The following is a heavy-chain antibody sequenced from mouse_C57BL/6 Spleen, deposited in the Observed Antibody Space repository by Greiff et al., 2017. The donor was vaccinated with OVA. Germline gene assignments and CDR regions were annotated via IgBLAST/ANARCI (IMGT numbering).Heavy chain of an antibody. J-gene: IGHJ2*01. CDR3: ALLRRLDY. CDR2: IYPGDGDT. Sequence: QVQLQQSGPELVKPGASVKISCKASGYAFSSSWMNWVKQRPGKGLEWIGRIYPGDGDTNYNGKFKGKATLTADKSSSTAYMQLSSLTSEDSAVYFCALLRRLDYWGQGTTLTVSS. V-gene: IGHV1-82*01. D-gene: IGHD2-4*01. CDR1: GYAFSSSW.